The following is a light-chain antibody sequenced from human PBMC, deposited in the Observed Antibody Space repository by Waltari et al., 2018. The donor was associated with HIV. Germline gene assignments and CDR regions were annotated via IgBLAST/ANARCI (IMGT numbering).Light chain of an antibody. CDR3: QSSDTSGTSVI. CDR2: KDN. V-gene: IGLV3-25*03. CDR1: SFSKQY. J-gene: IGLJ2*01. Sequence: SSDLTQPPSVSVSPGQTHPINCSGDSFSKQYTSCYKQRPGQAPVLLISKDNKRPSGIPERFSGSTSGTTVTLAISRVQPDDEADYYCQSSDTSGTSVIFGGGTKLTVL.